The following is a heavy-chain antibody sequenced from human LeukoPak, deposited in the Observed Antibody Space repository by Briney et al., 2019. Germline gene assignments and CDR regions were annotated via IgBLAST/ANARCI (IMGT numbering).Heavy chain of an antibody. Sequence: PSETLSLTCTVSGGSISSYYWGWIRQPPGKGLEWIGSIYYSGSTYYNPSLKSRVAISVDTSKNQFSLKLSSVTAADTAVYYCARYDSSGYSAFDYWGQGTLVTVSS. CDR2: IYYSGST. V-gene: IGHV4-39*01. CDR1: GGSISSYY. CDR3: ARYDSSGYSAFDY. J-gene: IGHJ4*02. D-gene: IGHD3-22*01.